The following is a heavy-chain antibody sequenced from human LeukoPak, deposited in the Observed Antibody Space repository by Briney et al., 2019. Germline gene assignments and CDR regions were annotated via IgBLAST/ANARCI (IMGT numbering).Heavy chain of an antibody. CDR2: ISGSGGSK. J-gene: IGHJ4*02. CDR3: ARYDLFIRPQDY. CDR1: GFTFSSYA. D-gene: IGHD3-9*01. V-gene: IGHV3-23*01. Sequence: PGGSLRLSCVASGFTFSSYAMSWVRQAPGKGLEWVSAISGSGGSKYYEDSVKGRFTVSRDDSKNTLYLQMNSLRAEDTAVYFCARYDLFIRPQDYWGQGTLVTVSS.